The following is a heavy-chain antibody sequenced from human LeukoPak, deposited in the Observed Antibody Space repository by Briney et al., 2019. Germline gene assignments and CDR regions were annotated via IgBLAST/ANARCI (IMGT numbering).Heavy chain of an antibody. V-gene: IGHV4-34*01. CDR3: ARVSRGNYAIHYYYYYYTDV. CDR2: INHSGST. CDR1: GGSFSGYY. J-gene: IGHJ6*03. D-gene: IGHD1-7*01. Sequence: NPSETLSLTCAVYGGSFSGYYWSWIRQPPGKGLEWIGEINHSGSTNYNPSLKSRVTISVDTSKNQFSLKLSSVTAADTAVYYCARVSRGNYAIHYYYYYYTDVWGKGTTVTVSS.